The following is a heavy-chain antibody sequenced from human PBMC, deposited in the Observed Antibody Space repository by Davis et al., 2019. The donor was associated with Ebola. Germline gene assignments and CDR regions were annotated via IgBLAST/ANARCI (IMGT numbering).Heavy chain of an antibody. J-gene: IGHJ5*02. D-gene: IGHD5-12*01. CDR1: GYTFTSYA. CDR2: INAGNGNT. V-gene: IGHV1-3*01. Sequence: ASVKVSCKASGYTFTSYAMHWVRQAPGQRLEWMGWINAGNGNTKYSQKFQGRVTITRDTSASTAYMELSSLRSEDTAVYYCARGVEYSGYGGFRFDPWGQGTLVTVSS. CDR3: ARGVEYSGYGGFRFDP.